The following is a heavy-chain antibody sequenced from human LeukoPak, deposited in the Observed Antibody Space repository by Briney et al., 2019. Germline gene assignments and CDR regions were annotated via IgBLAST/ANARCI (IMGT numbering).Heavy chain of an antibody. V-gene: IGHV1-46*01. D-gene: IGHD3-10*01. Sequence: ASVKVSCKASGYTFTSYYMHWVRQAPGQGLEWMGIINPSGGSTSYAQKFQGRVTMTRDTSISTAYMELSRLRSDDTAVYYCARADYGSGEPFDYWGQGTLVTVSS. CDR3: ARADYGSGEPFDY. CDR2: INPSGGST. J-gene: IGHJ4*02. CDR1: GYTFTSYY.